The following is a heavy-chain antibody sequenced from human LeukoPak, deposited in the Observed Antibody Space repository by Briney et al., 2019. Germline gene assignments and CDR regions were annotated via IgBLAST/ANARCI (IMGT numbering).Heavy chain of an antibody. CDR1: GGYISSDDHN. D-gene: IGHD3-3*01. CDR3: AKDTFLAY. CDR2: INYSGNT. V-gene: IGHV4-39*02. J-gene: IGHJ4*02. Sequence: KASETLSLTCTVSGGYISSDDHNWGWIRQPPGKGLEWLGKINYSGNTHHNPSLKSRVTISVDTSNNQFTLKLNSVTAADTAVYYCAKDTFLAYWGQGTLVTVSS.